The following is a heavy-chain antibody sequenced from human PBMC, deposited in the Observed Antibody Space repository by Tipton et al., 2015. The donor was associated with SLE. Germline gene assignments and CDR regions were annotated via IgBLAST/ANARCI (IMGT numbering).Heavy chain of an antibody. D-gene: IGHD2-15*01. CDR3: AREDIVVAREGVDP. CDR1: GFTFSSYA. J-gene: IGHJ5*02. CDR2: ISYDGSNK. Sequence: SLRLSCAASGFTFSSYAMHWVRQAPGKGLEWVAVISYDGSNKYYADSVKGRFTISRDNSKNTLYLQMNSLRAEDTAVYYCAREDIVVAREGVDPWGQGTLVTVSS. V-gene: IGHV3-30*04.